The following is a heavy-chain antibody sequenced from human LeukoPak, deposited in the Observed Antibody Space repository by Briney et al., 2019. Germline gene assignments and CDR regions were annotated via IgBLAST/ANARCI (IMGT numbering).Heavy chain of an antibody. V-gene: IGHV3-66*01. D-gene: IGHD3-22*01. CDR1: GFTVSSNY. J-gene: IGHJ3*02. CDR2: IYSGGST. CDR3: ARDRVLSPSTPPIVVDAVVI. Sequence: GGSLRLSCAASGFTVSSNYMSWVRQAPGKGLEWVSVIYSGGSTYYADSVKGRFTISRDNSKNTLYLQMNSLRAEDTAVYYCARDRVLSPSTPPIVVDAVVICGQRRTLTVSS.